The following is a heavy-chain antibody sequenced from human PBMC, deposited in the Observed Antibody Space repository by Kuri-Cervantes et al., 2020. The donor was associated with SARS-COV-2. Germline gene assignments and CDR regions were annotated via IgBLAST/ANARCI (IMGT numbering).Heavy chain of an antibody. Sequence: GESLKISCAASGFTFSSYSMNWVRQAPGKGLEWVSSISNRSSYIYYADSVKGRFTISRDNAKNSPYLQMNSLRAEDTAVYYCATGSQWLGYLDYWGQGTLVTVSS. D-gene: IGHD6-19*01. J-gene: IGHJ4*02. CDR2: ISNRSSYI. CDR1: GFTFSSYS. CDR3: ATGSQWLGYLDY. V-gene: IGHV3-21*01.